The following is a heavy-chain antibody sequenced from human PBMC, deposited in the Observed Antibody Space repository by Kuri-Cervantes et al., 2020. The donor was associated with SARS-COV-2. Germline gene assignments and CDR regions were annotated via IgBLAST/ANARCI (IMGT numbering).Heavy chain of an antibody. J-gene: IGHJ4*02. CDR1: GFSLSTSGMR. CDR3: ARPYDYGDYGDFDY. V-gene: IGHV2-70*04. D-gene: IGHD4-17*01. CDR2: IDWDDDK. Sequence: SGPTLVKPTQTLTLTCTFSGFSLSTSGMRVSWIRQPPGKALEWLARIDWDDDKFYSTSLKTRLTISKDTSKNQVVLTMTNMDPVDTATYYCARPYDYGDYGDFDYWGQGTLVTVSS.